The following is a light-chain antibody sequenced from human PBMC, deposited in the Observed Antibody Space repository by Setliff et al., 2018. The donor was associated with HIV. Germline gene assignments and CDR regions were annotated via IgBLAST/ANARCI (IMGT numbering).Light chain of an antibody. Sequence: QSALAQPPSASGTPGQRVTVSCSGTNSNIGDNSVNWYQQLPGTAPKLVIYNNNQRPSGVPDRFSGSKSGTSASLAISGPRSEDEADYYCATWDDGLKAVVFGGGTKVTVL. CDR2: NNN. J-gene: IGLJ2*01. CDR1: NSNIGDNS. CDR3: ATWDDGLKAVV. V-gene: IGLV1-44*01.